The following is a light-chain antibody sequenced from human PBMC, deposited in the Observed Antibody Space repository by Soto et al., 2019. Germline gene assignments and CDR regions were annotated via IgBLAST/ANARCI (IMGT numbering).Light chain of an antibody. J-gene: IGKJ4*01. CDR3: QQRSNWL. CDR1: QSVSSY. V-gene: IGKV3-11*01. CDR2: DAS. Sequence: EIVLTQSPATLSLSPGERATLSCRASQSVSSYLAWYQQKPGQAPRLLIYDASSRATGIPARFSGSGSGTDFTLTISCLEPEDFAVYYCQQRSNWLFGGGTKVEIK.